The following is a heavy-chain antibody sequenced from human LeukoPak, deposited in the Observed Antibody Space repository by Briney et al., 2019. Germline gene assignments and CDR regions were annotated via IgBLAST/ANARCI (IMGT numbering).Heavy chain of an antibody. CDR2: MNPNTGNT. Sequence: GASVKVSCKASGYTFTSYDINWVRQATGQGLEWLGWMNPNTGNTVYAQKLQGRVTMTRNTSISTAYMELSTLISEDTAVYYCARETVVPPASGMDVWGQGTTVTVSS. J-gene: IGHJ6*02. CDR3: ARETVVPPASGMDV. D-gene: IGHD2-2*01. CDR1: GYTFTSYD. V-gene: IGHV1-8*01.